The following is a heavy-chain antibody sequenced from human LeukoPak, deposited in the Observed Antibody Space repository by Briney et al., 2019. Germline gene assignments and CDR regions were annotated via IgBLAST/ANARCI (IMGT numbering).Heavy chain of an antibody. D-gene: IGHD4-11*01. Sequence: SEALSLTCTVSGGSISSYYWSWIRQPPGKGLEWIGYIYYSGSTNYNPSLKSRVTISVDTSKNQFSLKLSSVTAADTAVYYCARGGATVLAFDVWGQGTVVTVSS. CDR1: GGSISSYY. CDR2: IYYSGST. J-gene: IGHJ3*01. V-gene: IGHV4-59*12. CDR3: ARGGATVLAFDV.